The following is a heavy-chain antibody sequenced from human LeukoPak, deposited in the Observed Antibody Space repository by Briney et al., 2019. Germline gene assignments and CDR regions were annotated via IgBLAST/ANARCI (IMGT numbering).Heavy chain of an antibody. D-gene: IGHD3-9*01. J-gene: IGHJ5*02. Sequence: SETLSLTCTVSGGSISSGSYYWSWIRQPAGKGLERIGRIYTSGSTNYNPSLKSRVTISVDTSKNQFSLKLSSVTAADTAVYYYARQIDPWAPFDPWGQGTLVTVSS. V-gene: IGHV4-61*02. CDR2: IYTSGST. CDR3: ARQIDPWAPFDP. CDR1: GGSISSGSYY.